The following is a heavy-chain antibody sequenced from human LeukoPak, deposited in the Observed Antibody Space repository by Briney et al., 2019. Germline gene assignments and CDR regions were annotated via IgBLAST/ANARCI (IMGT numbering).Heavy chain of an antibody. CDR2: INYSGST. CDR3: ARSLFGGDYAWFDP. CDR1: GGSFSGYY. J-gene: IGHJ5*02. D-gene: IGHD4-17*01. V-gene: IGHV4-34*01. Sequence: SETLSLTCAVYGGSFSGYYWSWIRQPPGKGLGWIGEINYSGSTNYNPSLKSRVPLPVATSKNQFSPKLSSVATADTAVYYCARSLFGGDYAWFDPWGQGTLVTVSS.